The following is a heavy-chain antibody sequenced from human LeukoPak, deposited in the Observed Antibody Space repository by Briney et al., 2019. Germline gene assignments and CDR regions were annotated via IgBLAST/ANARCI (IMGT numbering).Heavy chain of an antibody. V-gene: IGHV3-21*01. Sequence: GGSLRLSCAASGFIFSSYSMNWVRQAPGKGLEWVSSISSSSSYIYYADSVKGRFTISRDNAKNSLYLQMNSLSAEDTAVYNCARDAIAAAGFYYFDYWGQGTLVTVSS. CDR3: ARDAIAAAGFYYFDY. CDR1: GFIFSSYS. J-gene: IGHJ4*02. CDR2: ISSSSSYI. D-gene: IGHD6-13*01.